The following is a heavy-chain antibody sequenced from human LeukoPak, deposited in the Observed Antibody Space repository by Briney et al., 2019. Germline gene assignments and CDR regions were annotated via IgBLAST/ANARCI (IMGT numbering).Heavy chain of an antibody. CDR1: GFTFSSHW. CDR3: ARVGYCSTTSCYWRAFDY. V-gene: IGHV3-7*01. J-gene: IGHJ4*02. Sequence: PGGSLRLSCAASGFTFSSHWMGWVRQAPGKGLEWVANINQDGSEQYYVDSVKGRFTISRDNAKNSLYLQMNSLRAEDTAVYYCARVGYCSTTSCYWRAFDYWGQGTLVTVSS. CDR2: INQDGSEQ. D-gene: IGHD2-2*01.